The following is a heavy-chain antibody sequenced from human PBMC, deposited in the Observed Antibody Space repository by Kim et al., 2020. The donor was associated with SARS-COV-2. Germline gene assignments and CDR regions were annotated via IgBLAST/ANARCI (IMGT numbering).Heavy chain of an antibody. CDR1: VGSISSDY. Sequence: SETLSLTCTVSVGSISSDYWTWIRQPPGKGLEWIGYIHYSGRTRYNPSLRSRVAIFVDPSKSHFSLRLTSVTAADTAVYFCARIPYIAGWPFDSWGQGILVSVSS. V-gene: IGHV4-59*01. CDR3: ARIPYIAGWPFDS. J-gene: IGHJ4*02. CDR2: IHYSGRT. D-gene: IGHD6-19*01.